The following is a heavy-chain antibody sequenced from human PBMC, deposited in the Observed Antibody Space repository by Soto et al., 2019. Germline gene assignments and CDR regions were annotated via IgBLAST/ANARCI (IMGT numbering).Heavy chain of an antibody. D-gene: IGHD3-3*01. CDR1: GGSFSGYY. V-gene: IGHV4-34*01. CDR2: INHSGST. CDR3: ARGGVELRFLGYYYYGMDV. Sequence: XETLSLTCAVYGGSFSGYYWSGIRQPPGKGLEWIGEINHSGSTNYNPSLKSRVTISVDTSKNQFSLKLSSVTAADTAVYYCARGGVELRFLGYYYYGMDVWGQGTTVTVSS. J-gene: IGHJ6*02.